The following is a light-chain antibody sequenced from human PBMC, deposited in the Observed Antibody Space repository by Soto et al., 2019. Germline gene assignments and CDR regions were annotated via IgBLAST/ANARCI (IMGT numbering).Light chain of an antibody. Sequence: QSVLTQPPSASGSPGQSVTISCTGTSSDIGGYNYVSWYQQHPGKAPKLMIYEVSKRPSGVPDRFSGSKSGNTASLTVSGLQAEGEADYYCSSYAGSNLYAFGTGTKVTVL. CDR2: EVS. V-gene: IGLV2-8*01. CDR3: SSYAGSNLYA. CDR1: SSDIGGYNY. J-gene: IGLJ1*01.